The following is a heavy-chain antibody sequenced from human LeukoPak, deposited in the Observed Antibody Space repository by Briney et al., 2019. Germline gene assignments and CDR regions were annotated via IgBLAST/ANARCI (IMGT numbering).Heavy chain of an antibody. CDR1: GDAFTNYC. V-gene: IGHV1-46*01. CDR3: ARSRLRFLQWDY. J-gene: IGHJ4*02. D-gene: IGHD3-3*01. Sequence: GASVKVSCKAPGDAFTNYCFHWVRQTPRHGLEWMGIVDPSVATPTYAERFQGRVTMTRDASTGTVYMELRSLKGEDTAVYYCARSRLRFLQWDYWGQGTVVTLSS. CDR2: VDPSVATP.